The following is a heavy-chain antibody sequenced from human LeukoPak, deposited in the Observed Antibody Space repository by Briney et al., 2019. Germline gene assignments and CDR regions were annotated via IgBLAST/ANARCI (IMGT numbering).Heavy chain of an antibody. CDR3: AALWFGEFASFDP. Sequence: ASVKVSCKASGYTFTSYGISWVRQAPGKGLEWMGGFDPEDGETIYAQKFQGRVTMTEDTSTDTAYMELSSLRSEDTAVYYCAALWFGEFASFDPWGQGTLVTVSS. CDR1: GYTFTSYG. V-gene: IGHV1-24*01. CDR2: FDPEDGET. D-gene: IGHD3-10*01. J-gene: IGHJ5*02.